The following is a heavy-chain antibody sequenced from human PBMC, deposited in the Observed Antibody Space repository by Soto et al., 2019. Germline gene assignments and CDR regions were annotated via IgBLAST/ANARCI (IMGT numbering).Heavy chain of an antibody. J-gene: IGHJ6*02. Sequence: GGSLRLSCAASGFTFSSYAMSWVRQAPGKGLEWVSAISGSGGSTYYADSVKGRFTISRDNSKNTLYLQMNSLRAEDTAVYYCAKLFTMVRGGPGGMDVWGQGTTVTVSS. V-gene: IGHV3-23*01. CDR3: AKLFTMVRGGPGGMDV. CDR1: GFTFSSYA. CDR2: ISGSGGST. D-gene: IGHD3-10*01.